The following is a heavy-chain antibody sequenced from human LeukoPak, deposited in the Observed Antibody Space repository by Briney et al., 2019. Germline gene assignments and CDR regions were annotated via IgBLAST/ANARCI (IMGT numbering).Heavy chain of an antibody. CDR2: ISYDGSNK. Sequence: PGRSLRLSCAASGFTFSSYAMHWVRQAPGKGLTWVAVISYDGSNKYYADSVKGRFTISRDNSKNTLYLQMNSLRAEDTAVYYCARALPRYRERGSFDYWGQGTLVTVSP. V-gene: IGHV3-30*04. J-gene: IGHJ4*02. CDR3: ARALPRYRERGSFDY. D-gene: IGHD1-1*01. CDR1: GFTFSSYA.